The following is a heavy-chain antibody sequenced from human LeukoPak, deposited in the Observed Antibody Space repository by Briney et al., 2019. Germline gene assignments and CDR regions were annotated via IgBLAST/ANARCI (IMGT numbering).Heavy chain of an antibody. CDR3: AREGGVCSGGSCYAAPIDY. CDR1: GFTFSRYS. J-gene: IGHJ4*02. D-gene: IGHD2-15*01. Sequence: PGGSLRLSCAASGFTFSRYSVNWVRQAPGKGLEWVSVIYGGGSTYYADSVKGRFTISRDNSKNTLYLQMNSLRAEDTAVYYCAREGGVCSGGSCYAAPIDYWGQGTLVTVSS. CDR2: IYGGGST. V-gene: IGHV3-53*01.